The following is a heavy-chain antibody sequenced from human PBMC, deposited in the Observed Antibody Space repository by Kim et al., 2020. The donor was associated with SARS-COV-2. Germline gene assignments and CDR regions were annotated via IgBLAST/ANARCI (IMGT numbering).Heavy chain of an antibody. V-gene: IGHV3-30-3*01. J-gene: IGHJ4*02. Sequence: GGSLRLSCAASGLTFSSYAMHWVRQAPGKGLEWVAVISYDGSNKYYADSVKGRFTISRDNSKNKLYLQMNSLRAEDTAVYYCARHLRQQLAQLAQLVDYWGQGTLVTVSS. CDR1: GLTFSSYA. CDR2: ISYDGSNK. CDR3: ARHLRQQLAQLAQLVDY. D-gene: IGHD6-13*01.